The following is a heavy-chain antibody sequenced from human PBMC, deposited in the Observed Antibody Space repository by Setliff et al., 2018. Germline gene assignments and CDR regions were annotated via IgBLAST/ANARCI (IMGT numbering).Heavy chain of an antibody. CDR2: IIPIFGTA. V-gene: IGHV1-69*05. CDR1: GGTFSSYA. J-gene: IGHJ5*02. D-gene: IGHD6-13*01. Sequence: SVKVSCKASGGTFSSYAITWVRQAPGQGLEWMGGIIPIFGTANYAQKLQGRVTMTTDTSTSTAYMELRSLRSDDTAVYYCARGYSSSWQSRMGFDPWGQGTLVTVSS. CDR3: ARGYSSSWQSRMGFDP.